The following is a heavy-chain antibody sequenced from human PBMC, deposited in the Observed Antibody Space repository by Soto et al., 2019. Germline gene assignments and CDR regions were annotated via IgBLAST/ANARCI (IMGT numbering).Heavy chain of an antibody. CDR1: GYTFTSYD. CDR3: ASQRGITIFGVRPPLAQFDP. CDR2: MNPNSGNT. J-gene: IGHJ5*02. V-gene: IGHV1-8*01. Sequence: ASVKVSCKASGYTFTSYDINWVRQATGQGLEWMGWMNPNSGNTGYAQKFQGRVTMTRNTSISTAYMELSSLRSEDTAVYYCASQRGITIFGVRPPLAQFDPWGQGTLVTVSS. D-gene: IGHD3-3*01.